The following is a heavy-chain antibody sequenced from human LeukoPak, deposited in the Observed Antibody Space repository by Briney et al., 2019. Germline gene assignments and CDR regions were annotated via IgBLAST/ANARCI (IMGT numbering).Heavy chain of an antibody. J-gene: IGHJ3*02. Sequence: SETLSLTCTVSGGSISSSSYYWGWIRQPPGKGLEWIGSIYYSGSTYYNPSLKSRVTISVDTSKNQFSLKLSSVTAADTAVYYCARDRGMVYAMNAFDIWGQGTMVTVSS. CDR2: IYYSGST. CDR1: GGSISSSSYY. D-gene: IGHD2-8*01. CDR3: ARDRGMVYAMNAFDI. V-gene: IGHV4-39*07.